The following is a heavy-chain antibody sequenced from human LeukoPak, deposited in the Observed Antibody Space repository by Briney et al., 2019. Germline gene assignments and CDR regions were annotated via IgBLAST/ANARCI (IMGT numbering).Heavy chain of an antibody. CDR3: TRLTSGWPDF. CDR1: GFTVSSNY. CDR2: ISSNSGTYI. J-gene: IGHJ4*02. D-gene: IGHD6-19*01. V-gene: IGHV3-21*01. Sequence: PGGSLRLSCAASGFTVSSNYMSWVRQAPGKGLEWVSAISSNSGTYIYYADSVKGRFTIARDNAKSSVYLQMHSLRAEDTGVYYCTRLTSGWPDFWGQGTLVTVSS.